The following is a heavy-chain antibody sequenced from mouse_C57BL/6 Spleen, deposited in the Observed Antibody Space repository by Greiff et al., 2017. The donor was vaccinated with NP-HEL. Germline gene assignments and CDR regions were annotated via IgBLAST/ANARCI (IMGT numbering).Heavy chain of an antibody. Sequence: VQLVESGAELVRPGASVTLSCKASGYTFTDYEMHWVKQTPVHGLEWIGAIDPETGGTAYNQKFKGKAILTADKSSSTAYMELRSLTSEDSAVYYCTKYYGSSSYWYFDVWGTGTTVTVSS. J-gene: IGHJ1*03. D-gene: IGHD1-1*01. V-gene: IGHV1-15*01. CDR2: IDPETGGT. CDR3: TKYYGSSSYWYFDV. CDR1: GYTFTDYE.